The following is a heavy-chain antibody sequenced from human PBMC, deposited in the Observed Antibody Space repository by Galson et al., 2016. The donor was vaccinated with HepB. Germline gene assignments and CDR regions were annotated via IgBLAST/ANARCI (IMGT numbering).Heavy chain of an antibody. V-gene: IGHV3-74*01. D-gene: IGHD2-2*01. Sequence: SLRLSCAASGFTFNRPYMHWVRQAPGKGLVWVSVTNTDGSSTTYADAVKGRFTISSDNAKKTLYLQMNSLRAEDTAVYYCASTRYPYSRDVWGQGTTVTVSS. CDR1: GFTFNRPY. J-gene: IGHJ6*02. CDR2: TNTDGSST. CDR3: ASTRYPYSRDV.